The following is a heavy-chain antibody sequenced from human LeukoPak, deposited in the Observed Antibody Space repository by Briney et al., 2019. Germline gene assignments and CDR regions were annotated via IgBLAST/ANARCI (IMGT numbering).Heavy chain of an antibody. CDR2: IKQDRSEK. Sequence: GGSLRLSCAASGFTFTNYWMSWVRQAPGKGLELVANIKQDRSEKYYVDSVKGRFTISRDNAKNSLYLQVNSLRAEDTAVYYCARLREIPVFGVVTKSTSYFDYWGQGTLVTVSS. J-gene: IGHJ4*02. V-gene: IGHV3-7*01. CDR3: ARLREIPVFGVVTKSTSYFDY. D-gene: IGHD3-3*01. CDR1: GFTFTNYW.